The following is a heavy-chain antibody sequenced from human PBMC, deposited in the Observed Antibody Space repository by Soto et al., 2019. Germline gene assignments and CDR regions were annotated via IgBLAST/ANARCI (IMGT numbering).Heavy chain of an antibody. CDR2: IRPYNGNT. D-gene: IGHD6-13*01. CDR3: ARKGPNTWYGGGHDY. CDR1: GYPFTSYG. V-gene: IGHV1-18*04. Sequence: PRASVKVSCKASGYPFTSYGISWVRQAPGQGPEWMGWIRPYNGNTQSTQEFQGRVTMTTDTATTTVYMELRNLKSDDTAVYYCARKGPNTWYGGGHDYWGQGTLVTVSS. J-gene: IGHJ4*02.